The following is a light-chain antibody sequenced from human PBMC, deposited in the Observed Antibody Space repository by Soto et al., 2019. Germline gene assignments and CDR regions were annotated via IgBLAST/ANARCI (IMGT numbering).Light chain of an antibody. Sequence: EIVMTQSPATLSVSPGERATLSCRASQSVSSKLVWYQQKPGQAPRLLIYGASTRATGIPARFSGSGSGTEFTLTISSLQSEDFAVYYRQQYNNWPPYTFGQGTKLEIK. CDR1: QSVSSK. V-gene: IGKV3-15*01. CDR3: QQYNNWPPYT. J-gene: IGKJ2*01. CDR2: GAS.